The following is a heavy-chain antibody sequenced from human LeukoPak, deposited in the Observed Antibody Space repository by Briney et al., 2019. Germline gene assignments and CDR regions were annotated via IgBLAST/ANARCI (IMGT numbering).Heavy chain of an antibody. Sequence: SVKVSCKASGGTFSSYTISWVRQAPGQGLEWMGRIIPILGIANYAQKFQGRVTITADKSTSTAYMELSSLRSEDTAVYYCARVAPDNYELGAFDIWGQGTMVTVSS. D-gene: IGHD3-16*01. CDR1: GGTFSSYT. CDR2: IIPILGIA. J-gene: IGHJ3*02. CDR3: ARVAPDNYELGAFDI. V-gene: IGHV1-69*02.